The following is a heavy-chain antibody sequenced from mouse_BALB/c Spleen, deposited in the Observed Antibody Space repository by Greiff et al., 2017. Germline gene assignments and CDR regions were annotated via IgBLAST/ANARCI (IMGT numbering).Heavy chain of an antibody. J-gene: IGHJ3*01. CDR3: ARDGGLGRAWFAY. Sequence: DVQLVESGGGLVQPGGSLRLSCATSGFTFTDYYMSWVRQPPGKALEWLGFIRNKANGYTTEYSASVKGRFTISRDNSQSILYLQMNTLRAEDSATYYCARDGGLGRAWFAYWGQGTLVTVSA. D-gene: IGHD4-1*01. CDR1: GFTFTDYY. V-gene: IGHV7-3*02. CDR2: IRNKANGYTT.